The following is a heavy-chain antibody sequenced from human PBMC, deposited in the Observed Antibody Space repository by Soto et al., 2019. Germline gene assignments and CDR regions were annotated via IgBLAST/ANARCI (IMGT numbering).Heavy chain of an antibody. CDR1: GGTFSSYA. J-gene: IGHJ5*02. Sequence: ASVKVSCKASGGTFSSYAISWVRQAPGQGLEWMGGIIPIFGTANYAQKFQGRVTITADESTSTAYMELSSLRSEGTAVYYCARDTDSGSYSDWFDPWGQGTLVTVSS. D-gene: IGHD1-26*01. CDR2: IIPIFGTA. CDR3: ARDTDSGSYSDWFDP. V-gene: IGHV1-69*13.